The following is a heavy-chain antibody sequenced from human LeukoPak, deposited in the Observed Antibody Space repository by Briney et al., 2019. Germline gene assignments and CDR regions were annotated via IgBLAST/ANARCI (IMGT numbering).Heavy chain of an antibody. Sequence: GGSLRLSCAASEFMFSDYWMSWVRQAPGKGPEWVASINKDGSEEYYADSVKGRFTVSRDNAKNSLFLQMNNLRVEDTAIYYCATYDNWVAGDVWGQGTTVSVSS. J-gene: IGHJ6*02. D-gene: IGHD1-1*01. CDR2: INKDGSEE. CDR3: ATYDNWVAGDV. CDR1: EFMFSDYW. V-gene: IGHV3-7*01.